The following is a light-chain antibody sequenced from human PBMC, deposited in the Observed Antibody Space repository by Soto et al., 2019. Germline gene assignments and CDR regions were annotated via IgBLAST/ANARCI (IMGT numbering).Light chain of an antibody. J-gene: IGLJ1*01. V-gene: IGLV2-14*01. CDR1: SSDIGAYNY. Sequence: QSVLTQPPSASGSPGQSVTISCTGTSSDIGAYNYVSWFQQHPGEAPKLIISEVSNRPSGVSNRFSGSKSGNTASLTISGLQAEDEADYYCSSYTSSSSYVFGTGTKLTVL. CDR3: SSYTSSSSYV. CDR2: EVS.